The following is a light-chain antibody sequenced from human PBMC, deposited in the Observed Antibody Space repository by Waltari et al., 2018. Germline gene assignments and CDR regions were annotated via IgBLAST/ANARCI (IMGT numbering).Light chain of an antibody. CDR2: DAS. CDR3: QQRSNWPT. Sequence: EIVLTQSPATLSLSPGDRATLPCRASQSVSSYLAWYQQKPGQAPRLLIYDASNRATGIPARFSGSGSGTDFTLTISSLEPEDFAVYYCQQRSNWPTFGQGTKVEIK. V-gene: IGKV3-11*01. J-gene: IGKJ1*01. CDR1: QSVSSY.